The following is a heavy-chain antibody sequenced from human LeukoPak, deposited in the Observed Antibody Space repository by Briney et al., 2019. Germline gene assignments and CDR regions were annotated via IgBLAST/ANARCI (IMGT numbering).Heavy chain of an antibody. D-gene: IGHD3-3*01. CDR3: ARLYPPIFGVVPPKGWFDP. V-gene: IGHV4-39*01. CDR1: GGSISSSSYN. J-gene: IGHJ5*02. Sequence: SETLSLTCTASGGSISSSSYNWGWIRQPLGKGLEWIGSIYYSGSTYYNPSLKSRVTISVDTSKNQFSLKLSSVTAADTAVYCCARLYPPIFGVVPPKGWFDPWGQGTLVTVSS. CDR2: IYYSGST.